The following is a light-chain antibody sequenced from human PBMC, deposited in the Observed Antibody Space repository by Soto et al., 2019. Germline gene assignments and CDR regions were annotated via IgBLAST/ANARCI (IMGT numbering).Light chain of an antibody. CDR3: QQYGSSPPWT. CDR1: QSVSSSY. J-gene: IGKJ1*01. Sequence: EIVLTQSPGTLSLSPGERATLSCRASQSVSSSYLAWYQQKPGQAPRLLIYGASSRATGIPDRFSGSGSGTDFIINISRLEPEDFAVYYCQQYGSSPPWTFGQGTKVEIK. CDR2: GAS. V-gene: IGKV3-20*01.